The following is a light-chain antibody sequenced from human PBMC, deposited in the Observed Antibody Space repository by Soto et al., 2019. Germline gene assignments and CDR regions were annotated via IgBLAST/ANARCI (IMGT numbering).Light chain of an antibody. V-gene: IGKV3-11*01. J-gene: IGKJ2*03. CDR2: DAS. Sequence: EVVLTQSPGTLSLSPGERATLSCRASESIDSFLAWYQHKPGQAPRLLIYDASSRAAGIPVRFSGRGSGTDFTLTISSLEHEDFALYYCQQRNNGLYSFGQGNQLEIK. CDR1: ESIDSF. CDR3: QQRNNGLYS.